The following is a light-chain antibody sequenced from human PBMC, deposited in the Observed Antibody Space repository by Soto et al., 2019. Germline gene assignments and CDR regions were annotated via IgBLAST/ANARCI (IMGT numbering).Light chain of an antibody. CDR2: GAS. CDR1: ETISAD. V-gene: IGKV3-15*01. CDR3: QQYNNWPPLT. J-gene: IGKJ4*01. Sequence: ISMTQSPPTLSVSPGGRVTLSCEASETISADLAWYHHRPGQAPRLLIYGASTRATGIPARFSGSGSGTEFTLTISSLQSEDFAVYYCQQYNNWPPLTVGGGTKVDIK.